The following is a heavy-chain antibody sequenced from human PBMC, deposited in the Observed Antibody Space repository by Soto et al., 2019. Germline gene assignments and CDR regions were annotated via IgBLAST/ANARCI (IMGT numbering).Heavy chain of an antibody. D-gene: IGHD6-13*01. J-gene: IGHJ6*02. V-gene: IGHV3-23*01. CDR1: GLTLSTSS. CDR2: IRRHSGVT. CDR3: AKHLYSSSWYRWDYYYYGMDV. Sequence: WGSLRLSCAAFGLTLSTSSMNWVRQAPGRGLEWISAIRRHSGVTDYADSVKGRFTISRDNAKNTLYLQMNSLRAEDTAVYYCAKHLYSSSWYRWDYYYYGMDVWGQGTTVTVSS.